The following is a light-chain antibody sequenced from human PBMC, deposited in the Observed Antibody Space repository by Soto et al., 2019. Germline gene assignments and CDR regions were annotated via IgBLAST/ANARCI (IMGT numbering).Light chain of an antibody. V-gene: IGKV3-20*01. CDR3: QPYDASPT. CDR1: QSINNNY. CDR2: GAS. J-gene: IGKJ1*01. Sequence: EIVLTQSPGTLSLSAGERATLSCRASQSINNNYLAWYQQKPGQAPTVLIYGASSRAPGIPDRFSGSGSGTYFTLTISRLEPEDFAVYYGQPYDASPTFGQGTKVEIK.